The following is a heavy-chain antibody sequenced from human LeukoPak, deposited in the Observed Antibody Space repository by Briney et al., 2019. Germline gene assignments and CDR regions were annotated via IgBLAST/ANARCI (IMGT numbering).Heavy chain of an antibody. V-gene: IGHV1-2*02. D-gene: IGHD6-19*01. Sequence: AASVKVSCKASGYTFTGYYMHWVRQAPGQGLEWMGWIDPNGGGTNYAQKFQGRVTLTRDTSISTAYMEVSRLESDGTAVYHCARENNSGWYRKAAFDYWGQGTLVTVAS. CDR3: ARENNSGWYRKAAFDY. CDR1: GYTFTGYY. CDR2: IDPNGGGT. J-gene: IGHJ4*02.